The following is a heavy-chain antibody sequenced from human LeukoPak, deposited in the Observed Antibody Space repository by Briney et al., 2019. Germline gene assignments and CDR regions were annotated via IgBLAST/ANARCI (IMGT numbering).Heavy chain of an antibody. CDR3: ARGGTLFTFCDS. CDR1: GGSISSDDYY. CDR2: IYTTGNT. D-gene: IGHD3-3*01. J-gene: IGHJ4*02. Sequence: SETLSLTCTESGGSISSDDYYWNWIRQPAGRGLEWIGRIYTTGNTMYNPSLESRVSMSIDTSKNQVSLKVKSVTAADTAVYYCARGGTLFTFCDSWGQGTLVTVSS. V-gene: IGHV4-61*02.